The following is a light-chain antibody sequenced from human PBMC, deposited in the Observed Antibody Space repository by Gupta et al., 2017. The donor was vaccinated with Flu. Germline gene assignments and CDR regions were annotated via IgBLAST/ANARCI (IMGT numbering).Light chain of an antibody. CDR3: QQYYSYPGT. J-gene: IGKJ1*01. CDR1: QGISSY. Sequence: FTSTGDRVTITCRASQGISSYLAWYQQKPGKAPKLLIYAASTLQSGVPSRFSGSGSGTDFTLTISCLQSEDFATYYCQQYYSYPGTFGQGTKVEIK. V-gene: IGKV1-8*01. CDR2: AAS.